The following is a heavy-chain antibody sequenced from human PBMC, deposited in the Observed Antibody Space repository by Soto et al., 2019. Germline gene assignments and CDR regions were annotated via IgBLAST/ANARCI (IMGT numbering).Heavy chain of an antibody. Sequence: SETLSLTCTVSGGSISSGDYYWSWIRQPPGKGLEWIGYIYYSGSTYYNPSLKSRVTISVDTSKNQFSLKLSSVTAADTAVYSCARDPGGYNYFDYWGQGTLVTVSS. V-gene: IGHV4-30-4*01. CDR2: IYYSGST. D-gene: IGHD5-12*01. CDR3: ARDPGGYNYFDY. CDR1: GGSISSGDYY. J-gene: IGHJ4*02.